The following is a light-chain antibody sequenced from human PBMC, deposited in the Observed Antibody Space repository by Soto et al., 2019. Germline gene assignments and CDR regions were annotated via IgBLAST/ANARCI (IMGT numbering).Light chain of an antibody. CDR1: QSVSSTY. J-gene: IGKJ1*01. Sequence: EIVLTQSPGTLSLSPGERATLSCGASQSVSSTYLAWYPEKPGQAPRLLIYGASSRATGIPDRISGSGSGTDFTLTISSLQSEDFAVYDCQQYDNWPWTFGQGTKV. CDR3: QQYDNWPWT. V-gene: IGKV3-20*01. CDR2: GAS.